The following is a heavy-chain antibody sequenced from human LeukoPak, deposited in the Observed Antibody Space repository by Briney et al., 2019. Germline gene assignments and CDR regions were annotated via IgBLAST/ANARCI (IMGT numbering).Heavy chain of an antibody. Sequence: GASVKVSCKASGYTFTSYGISWVRQAPGQGLEWMGWVSGYNGATYYAQKVQGRVTMTTDTSTSTAYMELRSLRSDDTAVYYCARDYHLQSYYDVFDIWGQGTMVIVSS. CDR3: ARDYHLQSYYDVFDI. D-gene: IGHD2-2*01. CDR1: GYTFTSYG. CDR2: VSGYNGAT. V-gene: IGHV1-18*01. J-gene: IGHJ3*02.